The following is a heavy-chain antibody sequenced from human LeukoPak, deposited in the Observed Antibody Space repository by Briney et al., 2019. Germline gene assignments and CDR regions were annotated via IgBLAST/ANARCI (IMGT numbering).Heavy chain of an antibody. Sequence: ASVKVSCKASGYTFTGYYMHWVRQAPGQGLEWMGWINPNSGGTNYAQKFQGRVTMTRDTSISTAYMELSRLRSDDTAVCYCARGRITGTTVYYWGQGTLVTVSS. CDR3: ARGRITGTTVYY. CDR2: INPNSGGT. CDR1: GYTFTGYY. D-gene: IGHD1-7*01. V-gene: IGHV1-2*02. J-gene: IGHJ4*02.